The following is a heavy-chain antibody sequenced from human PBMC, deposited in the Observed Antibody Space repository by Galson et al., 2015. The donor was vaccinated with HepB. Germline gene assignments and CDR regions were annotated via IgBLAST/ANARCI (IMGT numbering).Heavy chain of an antibody. CDR2: ISSSSSTI. V-gene: IGHV3-48*01. CDR1: GFTFSSYS. CDR3: ARDMLDIVATVGFDP. D-gene: IGHD5-12*01. Sequence: SLRLSCAASGFTFSSYSMNWVRQAPGKGLEWVSYISSSSSTIYYADSVKGRFTISRDNAKNSLYLQMYSLRAEDTAVYYCARDMLDIVATVGFDPWGQGTLVTVSS. J-gene: IGHJ5*02.